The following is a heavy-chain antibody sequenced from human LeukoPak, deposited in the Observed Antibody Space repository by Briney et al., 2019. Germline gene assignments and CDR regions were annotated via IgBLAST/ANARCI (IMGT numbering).Heavy chain of an antibody. Sequence: ASVKVACKASRYIFTSYYIHWVRQAPGQGLEWMGWINPNSGGTKYAQRFQGRVTMTSDTSISTAYMELSRLRSDDTAVYFCARDRGSSWYADYWGQGTLVTVSS. J-gene: IGHJ4*02. CDR1: RYIFTSYY. V-gene: IGHV1-2*02. D-gene: IGHD6-13*01. CDR2: INPNSGGT. CDR3: ARDRGSSWYADY.